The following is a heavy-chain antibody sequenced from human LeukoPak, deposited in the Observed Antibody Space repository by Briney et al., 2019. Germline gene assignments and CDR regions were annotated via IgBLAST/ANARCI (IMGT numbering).Heavy chain of an antibody. CDR1: GFTFSSYA. Sequence: GGSLRLSCAASGFTFSSYAMSWVRQAPGKGLEWVSYISSSSSYTNYADSVKGRFTISRDNAKNSLYLQMNSLRAEDTAVYYCARVKAAGSGYYFDYWGQGTLVTVSS. V-gene: IGHV3-21*05. J-gene: IGHJ4*02. D-gene: IGHD6-13*01. CDR3: ARVKAAGSGYYFDY. CDR2: ISSSSSYT.